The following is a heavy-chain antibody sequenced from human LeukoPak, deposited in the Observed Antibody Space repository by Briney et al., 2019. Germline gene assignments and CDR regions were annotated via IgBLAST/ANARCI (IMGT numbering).Heavy chain of an antibody. CDR2: IHRSGNT. CDR3: ARGIHPRAARPRSFDI. V-gene: IGHV4-59*01. D-gene: IGHD6-6*01. CDR1: SGSISSYY. Sequence: SETLSLTCSVSSGSISSYYWSWIRQPPGMRLEWIGNIHRSGNTHYSPSLKSRATISVDTSKNQFSLNLRSVTAADTAVYYCARGIHPRAARPRSFDIWGQGTMVTVSS. J-gene: IGHJ3*02.